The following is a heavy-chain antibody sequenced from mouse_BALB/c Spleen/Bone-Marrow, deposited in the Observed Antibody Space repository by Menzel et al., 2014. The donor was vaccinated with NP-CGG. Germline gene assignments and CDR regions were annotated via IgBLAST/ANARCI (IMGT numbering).Heavy chain of an antibody. Sequence: VKLMESGAELVRPGSSVKISCKASGYAFSSYWMNWVKQRPGQGLEWIGQIYPGDGDTNYNGKFKGKATLTADKSSSTAYMQLSSLTSEDSAVYLCARWITAVVAAYVMGCWGQGTSVTVSS. CDR1: GYAFSSYW. D-gene: IGHD1-1*01. CDR2: IYPGDGDT. V-gene: IGHV1-80*01. CDR3: ARWITAVVAAYVMGC. J-gene: IGHJ4*01.